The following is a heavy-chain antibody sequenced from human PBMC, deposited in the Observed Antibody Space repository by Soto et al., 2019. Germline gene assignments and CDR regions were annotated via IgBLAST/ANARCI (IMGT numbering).Heavy chain of an antibody. CDR1: GGAISSYY. D-gene: IGHD6-6*01. Sequence: PAETLSLTCTVSGGAISSYYWSWIRQPPGKGLEWIGYIYYSGSTNYNPSLKSRVTISVDTSKNQFSLKLSSVTAADTAVYYCARALSSSQLSPFDYWGQGTLVTVSS. V-gene: IGHV4-59*01. J-gene: IGHJ4*02. CDR2: IYYSGST. CDR3: ARALSSSQLSPFDY.